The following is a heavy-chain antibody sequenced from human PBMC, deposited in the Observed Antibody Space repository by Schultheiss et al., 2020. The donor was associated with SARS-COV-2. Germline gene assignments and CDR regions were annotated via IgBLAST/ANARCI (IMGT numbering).Heavy chain of an antibody. CDR2: IWYDGSKK. CDR3: ARDYFDTSGNYITGLFDY. CDR1: GFTFSSYW. Sequence: GESLKISCAASGFTFSSYWMHWVRQAPGKGLEWVAIIWYDGSKKYYADSVKGRFTISRDNSKNTLYLQMNSLRAEDTAVYYCARDYFDTSGNYITGLFDYWGQGTLVTVSS. V-gene: IGHV3-33*08. D-gene: IGHD3-22*01. J-gene: IGHJ4*02.